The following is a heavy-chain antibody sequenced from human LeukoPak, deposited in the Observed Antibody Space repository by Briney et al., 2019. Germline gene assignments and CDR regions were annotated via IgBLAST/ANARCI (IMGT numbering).Heavy chain of an antibody. V-gene: IGHV1-24*01. Sequence: GASVKVSCKVSGKTLSDLSIHWLRQPPGKGLEWLGGSDPEDGERIYAQMFQGRVTMTEDTSIDTAYMDMSSLRSEDTAVYYCVTGFTTMAVDYFDYWGQGTLVTVSP. CDR1: GKTLSDLS. CDR3: VTGFTTMAVDYFDY. CDR2: SDPEDGER. D-gene: IGHD5-18*01. J-gene: IGHJ4*02.